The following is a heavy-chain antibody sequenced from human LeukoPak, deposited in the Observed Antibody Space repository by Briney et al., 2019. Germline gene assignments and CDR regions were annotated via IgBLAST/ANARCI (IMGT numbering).Heavy chain of an antibody. J-gene: IGHJ5*02. CDR3: ATEHYYGSGRLDP. D-gene: IGHD3-10*01. Sequence: GGSLRLSCAASGFTFSSYWMTWVRQAPGKGLEWVANIKLDGSEKYYVDSVKGRFTISRDNAKSSLYLQVNSLRAEDTAVYYCATEHYYGSGRLDPWGQGTLVTVSS. V-gene: IGHV3-7*03. CDR2: IKLDGSEK. CDR1: GFTFSSYW.